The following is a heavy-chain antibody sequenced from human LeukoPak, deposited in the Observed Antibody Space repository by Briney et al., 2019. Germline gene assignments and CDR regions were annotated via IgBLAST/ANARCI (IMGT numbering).Heavy chain of an antibody. CDR2: ISGSGGST. D-gene: IGHD6-13*01. J-gene: IGHJ4*02. CDR1: GFTFSSYA. Sequence: PGGSLRLSCAASGFTFSSYAMSWVRQAPGKGLEWVSAISGSGGSTYYADSVKGRFTISRDNSKNTLYLQMNSLRAEDTAVYYCARVMQQPPEGTFDYWGQGTLVTVSS. CDR3: ARVMQQPPEGTFDY. V-gene: IGHV3-23*01.